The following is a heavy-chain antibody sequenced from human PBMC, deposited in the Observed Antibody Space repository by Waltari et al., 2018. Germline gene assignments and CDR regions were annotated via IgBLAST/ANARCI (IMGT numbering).Heavy chain of an antibody. CDR2: INAGGTYT. V-gene: IGHV3-23*01. J-gene: IGHJ4*02. D-gene: IGHD3-10*01. CDR1: GFPFGRHS. CDR3: AKEVAYVSGWTADY. Sequence: EVQLLASGGGLRQPGGSLRRFRAASGFPFGRHSMTGVRQAPGKGLEWVSAINAGGTYTYYAESVKGRFTISRDNSKNTLYLQMNSLRAEDTAVYYCAKEVAYVSGWTADYWGQGTQVTVSS.